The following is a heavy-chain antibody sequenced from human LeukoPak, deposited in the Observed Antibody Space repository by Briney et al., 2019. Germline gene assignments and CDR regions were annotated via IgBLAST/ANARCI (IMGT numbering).Heavy chain of an antibody. V-gene: IGHV4-39*01. J-gene: IGHJ4*02. Sequence: SETLSLTCTVSGVSISSSSYYWGWIRQPPGKGLEWIGSIYYSGSTYYNPSLKSRVTISVDTSKNQFSLRLSSVTAADTAVYYCARHIGRDGYGPTFDYWGQGTLVTVPS. D-gene: IGHD5-24*01. CDR1: GVSISSSSYY. CDR3: ARHIGRDGYGPTFDY. CDR2: IYYSGST.